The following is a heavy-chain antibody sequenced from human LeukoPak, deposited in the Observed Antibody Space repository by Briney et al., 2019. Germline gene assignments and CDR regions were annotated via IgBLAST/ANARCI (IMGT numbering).Heavy chain of an antibody. Sequence: GASLRLSCAASGFTFSSYAMSWVRQAPGKGLEWVSAISGSGGSTYYADSVKGRFTISRDNSKNTLYLQMNSLRAEGTAVYYCAKDLGYCSSTSCSYGMDVWGQGTTVTVSS. D-gene: IGHD2-2*03. V-gene: IGHV3-23*01. J-gene: IGHJ6*02. CDR1: GFTFSSYA. CDR2: ISGSGGST. CDR3: AKDLGYCSSTSCSYGMDV.